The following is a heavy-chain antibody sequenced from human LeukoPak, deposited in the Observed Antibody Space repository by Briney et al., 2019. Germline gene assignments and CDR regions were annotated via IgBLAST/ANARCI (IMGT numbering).Heavy chain of an antibody. CDR3: ARLCTSTSCSDY. D-gene: IGHD2-2*01. CDR2: LNPSGGST. Sequence: GAAVTVSYKDSGYTFTNYYMHWVGQAPGQGGEGMGILNPSGGSTSYAQKFQRRLTMTRDTSTSTVYMELSSLRSEDTAVYYCARLCTSTSCSDYWGQGTLVTVSS. V-gene: IGHV1-46*01. CDR1: GYTFTNYY. J-gene: IGHJ4*02.